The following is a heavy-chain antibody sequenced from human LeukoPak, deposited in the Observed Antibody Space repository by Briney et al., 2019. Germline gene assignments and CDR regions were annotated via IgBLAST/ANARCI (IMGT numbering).Heavy chain of an antibody. CDR2: IYTSGST. Sequence: SETLSLTCTVSGGSISSYYWSWIRQPAGKGLEWIGRIYTSGSTNYNPSLKSRVTMSVDTSKNQFSLKLSSVTAADTAVYYCARDFANIAVAGTFIFDYWGQGTLVTVSS. D-gene: IGHD6-19*01. V-gene: IGHV4-4*07. CDR1: GGSISSYY. J-gene: IGHJ4*02. CDR3: ARDFANIAVAGTFIFDY.